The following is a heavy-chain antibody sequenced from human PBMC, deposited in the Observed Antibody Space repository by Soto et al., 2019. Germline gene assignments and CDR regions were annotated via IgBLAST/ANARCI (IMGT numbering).Heavy chain of an antibody. D-gene: IGHD2-2*01. J-gene: IGHJ6*02. CDR3: AREGCSSTSCYPGVYGMDV. Sequence: ASVKVSCKASGYTFTGNYMHWVRQAPGQGLEWMGWINPNSGGTNYAQKFQGWVTMTRDTSISTAYMELSRLRSDDTAVYYCAREGCSSTSCYPGVYGMDVWGQGTTVTVSS. CDR2: INPNSGGT. CDR1: GYTFTGNY. V-gene: IGHV1-2*04.